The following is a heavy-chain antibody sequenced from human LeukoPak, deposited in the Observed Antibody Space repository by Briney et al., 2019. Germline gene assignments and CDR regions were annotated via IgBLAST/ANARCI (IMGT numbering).Heavy chain of an antibody. V-gene: IGHV1-2*02. CDR3: AREGIAEPDTNWYDP. Sequence: GASVKVSCKPSGYSFTAHYLHWVRQAPGQGLEWMGWINPASGVTHYEQKFQGRVTMTRDTSISTAYMELSGLTSDDTAVYYCAREGIAEPDTNWYDPWGQGTLVTVSS. D-gene: IGHD6-13*01. J-gene: IGHJ5*02. CDR2: INPASGVT. CDR1: GYSFTAHY.